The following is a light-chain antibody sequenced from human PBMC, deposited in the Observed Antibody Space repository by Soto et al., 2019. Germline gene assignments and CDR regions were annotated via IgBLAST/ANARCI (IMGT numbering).Light chain of an antibody. CDR3: QQYGDSPWT. V-gene: IGKV3-20*01. CDR1: QSVRSTF. J-gene: IGKJ1*01. Sequence: EIVLTQSPGTLWLSQGERATLSCRASQSVRSTFLAWYQQKPGQAPRFLIYGVSTRATGIPDRFSGSGSGTDFTLTISRLEPEDFAVYFSQQYGDSPWTFGQGTKVEI. CDR2: GVS.